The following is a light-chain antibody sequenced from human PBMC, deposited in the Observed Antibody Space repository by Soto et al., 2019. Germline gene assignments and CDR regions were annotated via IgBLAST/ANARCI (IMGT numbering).Light chain of an antibody. CDR3: QQYDNLSYT. CDR2: DAS. J-gene: IGKJ2*01. V-gene: IGKV1-33*01. Sequence: DIQMTQSPSSLSASVGDRVTITCQASQDISNYLNWYQQKPGKAPKLLIYDASNLETGVPSRFSGSGSGTDFTFTISSLQPEEIATYYCQQYDNLSYTFGQGNKLEIK. CDR1: QDISNY.